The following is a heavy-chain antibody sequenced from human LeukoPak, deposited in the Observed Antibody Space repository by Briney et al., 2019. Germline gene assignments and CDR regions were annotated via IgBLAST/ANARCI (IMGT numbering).Heavy chain of an antibody. D-gene: IGHD3-22*01. V-gene: IGHV4-39*07. J-gene: IGHJ4*02. CDR1: GGSISSGGYY. Sequence: SETLSLTCTVSGGSISSGGYYWSWIRQPPGKGLEWIGEMYLSGTTHSNPSIKSRVTISIDKSKNQFFLNLSSVTAADTAVYYCAGLVGRYSSGLYYYYFDYWGQGTLVTVSS. CDR3: AGLVGRYSSGLYYYYFDY. CDR2: MYLSGTT.